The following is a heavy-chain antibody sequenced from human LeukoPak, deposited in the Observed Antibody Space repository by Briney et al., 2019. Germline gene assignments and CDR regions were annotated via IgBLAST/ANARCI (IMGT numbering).Heavy chain of an antibody. V-gene: IGHV3-23*01. Sequence: GGSLGLSCAASGFTFSSYAMSWVRQAPGKGLEWVSAISGSGDRTDYADSVKGRFTISRDNSKSTLYLQMNSLRAEDTAVYYCAKVGLGGAYYDSWGQGTLGTVSS. CDR2: ISGSGDRT. D-gene: IGHD1-26*01. CDR1: GFTFSSYA. J-gene: IGHJ4*02. CDR3: AKVGLGGAYYDS.